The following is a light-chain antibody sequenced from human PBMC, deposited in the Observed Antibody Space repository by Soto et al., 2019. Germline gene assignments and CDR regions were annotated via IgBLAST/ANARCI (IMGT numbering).Light chain of an antibody. J-gene: IGLJ2*01. Sequence: QSALTQPASVSGSPGQSITISCTGTSSDVDGYNYISWHQQHPGKAPKLMIYDVSIRPSGVSDRFSGSKSGNTASLTISGLQGEDEADYFCRAYRISSTEFGGGTKLTVL. CDR1: SSDVDGYNY. V-gene: IGLV2-14*03. CDR3: RAYRISSTE. CDR2: DVS.